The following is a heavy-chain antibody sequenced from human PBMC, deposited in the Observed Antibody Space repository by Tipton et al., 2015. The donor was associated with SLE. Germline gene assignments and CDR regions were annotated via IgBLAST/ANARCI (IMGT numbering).Heavy chain of an antibody. CDR3: ARLGYDALDI. V-gene: IGHV3-21*01. Sequence: SLRLSCAASGFTFSSYALSWVRQAPGKGLEFVAAISSTGSDIYYGDSVKGRLTISRDNAKSSVSLDINSLRPEDTAIYYCARLGYDALDIWGQGTMVTVSS. CDR2: ISSTGSDI. CDR1: GFTFSSYA. D-gene: IGHD2-15*01. J-gene: IGHJ3*02.